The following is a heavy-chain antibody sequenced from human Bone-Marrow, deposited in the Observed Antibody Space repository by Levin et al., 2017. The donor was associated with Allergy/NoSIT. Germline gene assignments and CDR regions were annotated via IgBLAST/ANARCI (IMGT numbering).Heavy chain of an antibody. D-gene: IGHD2-15*01. CDR1: GYTFTSYA. J-gene: IGHJ4*02. CDR3: ARERYCSGGSCYPAGYFDY. Sequence: ASVKVSCKASGYTFTSYAMHWVRQAPGQRLEWMGWINAGNGNTKYSQKFQGRVTITRDTSASTAYMELSSLRSEDTAVYYCARERYCSGGSCYPAGYFDYWGQGPLVTVSS. V-gene: IGHV1-3*01. CDR2: INAGNGNT.